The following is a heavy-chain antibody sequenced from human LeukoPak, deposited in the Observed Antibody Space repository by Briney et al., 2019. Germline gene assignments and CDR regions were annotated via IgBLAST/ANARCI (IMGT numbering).Heavy chain of an antibody. J-gene: IGHJ3*02. V-gene: IGHV4-4*07. D-gene: IGHD6-13*01. CDR1: GGSISSYY. CDR3: ATYSSNQGAFDI. Sequence: SETLSLTCTVSGGSISSYYWSWILQPAGKGLEWIGRIYTSGSTNYNPSLKSRVTMSVDTSKNQFSLKLSSVTAADTAVYYCATYSSNQGAFDIWGQGTMVTVSS. CDR2: IYTSGST.